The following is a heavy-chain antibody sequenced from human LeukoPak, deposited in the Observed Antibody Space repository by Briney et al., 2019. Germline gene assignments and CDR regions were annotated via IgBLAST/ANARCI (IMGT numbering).Heavy chain of an antibody. CDR2: IIPIFGTA. D-gene: IGHD6-19*01. J-gene: IGHJ5*02. V-gene: IGHV1-69*05. CDR3: ATALAVGKYNWFDP. CDR1: GGTFSSYA. Sequence: ASVKVSCKASGGTFSSYAISWVRQAPGQGLEWMGGIIPIFGTANYAQKFQGRVTITTDESTSTAYMELSSLRSEDTAVYYCATALAVGKYNWFDPWGQGTLVTVSS.